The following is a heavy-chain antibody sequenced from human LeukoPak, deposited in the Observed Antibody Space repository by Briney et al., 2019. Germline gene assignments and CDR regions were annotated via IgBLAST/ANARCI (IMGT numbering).Heavy chain of an antibody. V-gene: IGHV3-33*06. D-gene: IGHD1-7*01. J-gene: IGHJ4*02. Sequence: GGSLRLSCAASGFTFSNYVMHWVRQAPGKGLEWVAVIWYDGSNKYYADSVKGRFTVSGDNSKNTLYLQMDSLRAEDTAVYYCAKDGGTYRTFDYWGQGTLVTVCS. CDR1: GFTFSNYV. CDR2: IWYDGSNK. CDR3: AKDGGTYRTFDY.